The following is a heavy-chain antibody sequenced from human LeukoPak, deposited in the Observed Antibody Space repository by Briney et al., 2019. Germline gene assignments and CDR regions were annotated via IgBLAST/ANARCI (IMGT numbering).Heavy chain of an antibody. CDR1: GGSISSGGYY. CDR3: ARQSSGYYGPGAFDI. CDR2: IYYSGST. J-gene: IGHJ3*02. Sequence: SQTLSLTCAVSGGSISSGGYYWRWIRQPPGKGLEWIGYIYYSGSTNYNPSLKSRVTISVDTSKNQFSLKLSSVTAADTAVYYCARQSSGYYGPGAFDIWGQGTMVTVSS. V-gene: IGHV4-61*08. D-gene: IGHD3-22*01.